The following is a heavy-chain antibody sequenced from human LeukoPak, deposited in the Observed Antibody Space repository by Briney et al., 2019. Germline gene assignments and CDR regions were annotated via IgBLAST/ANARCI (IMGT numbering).Heavy chain of an antibody. CDR1: GFTFSNYG. CDR3: ASDPRDGGQNV. Sequence: GGSLRLSCAASGFTFSNYGMHWVRQAPGKGLEWVTLISYSGDNKYYADSVKGRFTFSRDKSKNTLYLQMNSLRPEDSAVYYCASDPRDGGQNVWGKGTTVTVSS. CDR2: ISYSGDNK. V-gene: IGHV3-30*19. D-gene: IGHD5-24*01. J-gene: IGHJ6*03.